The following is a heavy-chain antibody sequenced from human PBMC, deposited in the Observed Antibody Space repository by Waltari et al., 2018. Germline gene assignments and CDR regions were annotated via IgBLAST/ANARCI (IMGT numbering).Heavy chain of an antibody. CDR2: MYTSGSS. CDR1: GGSLIAYY. Sequence: QVQLQESGPGLVKPSETLSLTSTVSGGSLIAYYWRWIRQPAGKGLEWIGRMYTSGSSTYNPSLRSRVTMSVDTSKNQFSMKLSSVTAADTAVYYCATRDSDGFDYWGQGILVTVSS. D-gene: IGHD2-15*01. CDR3: ATRDSDGFDY. V-gene: IGHV4-4*07. J-gene: IGHJ4*02.